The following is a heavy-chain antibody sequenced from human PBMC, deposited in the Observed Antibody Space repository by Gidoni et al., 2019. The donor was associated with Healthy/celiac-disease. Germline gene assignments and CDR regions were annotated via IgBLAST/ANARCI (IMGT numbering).Heavy chain of an antibody. Sequence: QVQLQESGPGLVKPSETLSLTCPVSGGSISRYYWRWIRQPPGKGLEWIGYIYDSGSTNYNPSLKSRVTISVYTSKNQFSLKLSSVTAADTAVYYCARGPYYDSSGYYYALGYWGQGTLVTVSS. CDR1: GGSISRYY. CDR3: ARGPYYDSSGYYYALGY. D-gene: IGHD3-22*01. V-gene: IGHV4-59*01. CDR2: IYDSGST. J-gene: IGHJ4*02.